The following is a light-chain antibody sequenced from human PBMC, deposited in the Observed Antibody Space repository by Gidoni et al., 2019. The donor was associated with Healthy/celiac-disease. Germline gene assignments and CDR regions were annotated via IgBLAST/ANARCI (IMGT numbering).Light chain of an antibody. V-gene: IGKV1-33*01. Sequence: DIQLTQSPSSLSASVGDRVTITCQASQDISNYLNWYQQKPGKAPKLLNYDASNLEKGVPSRVSGSGSGTDFTFTISSLQPEDIETYYCQQYDNSPPITFGGGTKVEIK. CDR2: DAS. CDR3: QQYDNSPPIT. CDR1: QDISNY. J-gene: IGKJ4*01.